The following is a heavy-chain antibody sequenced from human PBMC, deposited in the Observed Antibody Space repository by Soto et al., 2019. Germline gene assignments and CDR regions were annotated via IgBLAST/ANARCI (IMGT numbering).Heavy chain of an antibody. CDR2: IRSKAYGGTT. J-gene: IGHJ4*02. CDR3: TRALFPYYYDRSGDYSDY. CDR1: VFTFCDYA. Sequence: SLRLSCIASVFTFCDYAMSWVLHAPWKGLEWVGFIRSKAYGGTTEYAASVKGRFTISRDDSKSIAYLQVNSLKTEDTAVYYCTRALFPYYYDRSGDYSDYWGQGTLVTVSS. D-gene: IGHD3-22*01. V-gene: IGHV3-49*04.